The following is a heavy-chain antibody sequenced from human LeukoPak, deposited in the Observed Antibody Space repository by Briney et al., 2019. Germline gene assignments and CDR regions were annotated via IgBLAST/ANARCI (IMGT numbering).Heavy chain of an antibody. CDR2: MNPNSGNT. CDR1: GYTFTSYD. J-gene: IGHJ6*03. Sequence: ASVKVSCKASGYTFTSYDINWVRQATGQGLEWMGWMNPNSGNTGYAQKFQGRVTITRNTSISTAYMELSSLRSEDTAVYYCARAHMDSGSYYYYYMDVWGKGTTVTVSS. V-gene: IGHV1-8*03. CDR3: ARAHMDSGSYYYYYMDV. D-gene: IGHD1-26*01.